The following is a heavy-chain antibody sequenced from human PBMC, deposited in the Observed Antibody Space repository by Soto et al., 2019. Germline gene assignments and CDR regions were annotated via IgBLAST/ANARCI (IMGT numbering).Heavy chain of an antibody. V-gene: IGHV4-61*01. CDR1: GLTISSASYH. CDR3: ARPHYYGSASYIGMAV. CDR2: IFSSGNT. Sequence: PSETLSLTCSVSGLTISSASYHWSWIRQHPGKGLEWIGYIFSSGNTNYNPSLKSRVTISVDTSKYQFSLKLSSVTAADTAVYYCARPHYYGSASYIGMAVWGHGTTVTVS. J-gene: IGHJ6*02. D-gene: IGHD3-10*01.